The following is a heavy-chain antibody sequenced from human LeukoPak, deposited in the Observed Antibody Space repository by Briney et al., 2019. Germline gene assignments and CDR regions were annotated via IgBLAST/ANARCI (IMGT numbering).Heavy chain of an antibody. J-gene: IGHJ3*02. CDR1: GFTFSSYE. D-gene: IGHD4-23*01. CDR2: ISSSGSTI. Sequence: GGSLRLSCAASGFTFSSYEMNWVRQAPGKGLEWVSYISSSGSTIYYADSVKGRFTISRDNAKNSLYLQMNSLRAEDTAVYYCARQIRWYTAFDIWGRGTMVTVSS. CDR3: ARQIRWYTAFDI. V-gene: IGHV3-48*03.